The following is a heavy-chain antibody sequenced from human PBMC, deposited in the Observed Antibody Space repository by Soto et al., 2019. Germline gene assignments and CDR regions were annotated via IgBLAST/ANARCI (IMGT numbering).Heavy chain of an antibody. CDR1: GFTFSSYG. V-gene: IGHV3-33*01. Sequence: GGSLRLSCAASGFTFSSYGMHWVRQAPGKGLEWVAVIWYDGSNKYYADSVKGRFTISRDNSKNTLYLQMNSLRAEDTAVYYCARTINYDFWNGSPPGSDYYYMDVWGKGTTVTVSS. D-gene: IGHD3-3*01. CDR2: IWYDGSNK. CDR3: ARTINYDFWNGSPPGSDYYYMDV. J-gene: IGHJ6*03.